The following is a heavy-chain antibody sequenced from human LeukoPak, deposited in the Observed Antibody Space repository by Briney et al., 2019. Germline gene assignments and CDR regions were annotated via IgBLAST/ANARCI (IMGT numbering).Heavy chain of an antibody. V-gene: IGHV7-4-1*02. CDR3: ARALTLRGQQLLPGGY. Sequence: GASVTVSFMASGYTFTIYAMNWVRQAPGQGLEWMGWINTNTGNPTYAQGFTGRFVFSLDTSVSTAYLQISSLKAEDTAVYYCARALTLRGQQLLPGGYWGQGTLVTVSS. J-gene: IGHJ4*02. CDR1: GYTFTIYA. D-gene: IGHD6-13*01. CDR2: INTNTGNP.